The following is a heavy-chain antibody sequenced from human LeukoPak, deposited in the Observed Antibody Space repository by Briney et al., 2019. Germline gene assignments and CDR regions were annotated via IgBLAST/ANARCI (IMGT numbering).Heavy chain of an antibody. D-gene: IGHD3-22*01. J-gene: IGHJ4*02. CDR1: GGSISSSSYY. CDR2: IYYSGST. Sequence: SETLSLTCTVSGGSISSSSYYWGWIRQPPGKGLEWIGSIYYSGSTYYNPSLKSRVTTSVDTSKNQFSLKLSSVTAADTAVYYCASLRAGGDYYDSAWVAYWGQGTLVTVSS. CDR3: ASLRAGGDYYDSAWVAY. V-gene: IGHV4-39*07.